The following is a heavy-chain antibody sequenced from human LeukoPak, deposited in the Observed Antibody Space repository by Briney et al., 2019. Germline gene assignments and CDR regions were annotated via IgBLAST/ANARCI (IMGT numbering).Heavy chain of an antibody. Sequence: GGSLRLSCAASGFTFGTYWMSWVRQAPGKGLEWVAVINQAASEKNYVASVKGRFTISRDNAKNALYLQMNSLRAEDTAVYYCATLSSRSPEVWGKGTTVTISS. CDR2: INQAASEK. V-gene: IGHV3-7*01. CDR3: ATLSSRSPEV. D-gene: IGHD2-2*01. J-gene: IGHJ6*03. CDR1: GFTFGTYW.